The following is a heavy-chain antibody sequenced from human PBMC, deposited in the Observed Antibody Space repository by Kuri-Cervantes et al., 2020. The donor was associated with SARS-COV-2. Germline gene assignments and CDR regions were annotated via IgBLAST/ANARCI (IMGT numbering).Heavy chain of an antibody. Sequence: GGSLRLSCAASGFTFSSYAMSWVRQAPGKGLEWVSAISGSGGITYYADSVKGRFTISRDNSKNTLYLQMNSLRAEDTAVYYCAKVVSYRYYYYMDVWGIGTTVTVSS. J-gene: IGHJ6*03. CDR3: AKVVSYRYYYYMDV. CDR1: GFTFSSYA. D-gene: IGHD1-26*01. V-gene: IGHV3-23*01. CDR2: ISGSGGIT.